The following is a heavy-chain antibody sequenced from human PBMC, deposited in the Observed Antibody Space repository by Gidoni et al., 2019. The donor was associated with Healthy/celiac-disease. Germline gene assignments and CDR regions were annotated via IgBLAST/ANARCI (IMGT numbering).Heavy chain of an antibody. D-gene: IGHD2-15*01. CDR2: FIPIFGTA. CDR1: GGTFSSSA. CDR3: ARAEGYCSGGSCYGGYYYYGMDV. Sequence: QVQLVQSGAEVKKPGSSVKVSCKASGGTFSSSAISWVRQAPGQGLEWMGGFIPIFGTANYAQKFQGRVTITADESTRTAYMELSSLRSEDTAVYYCARAEGYCSGGSCYGGYYYYGMDVWGQGTTVTVSS. V-gene: IGHV1-69*01. J-gene: IGHJ6*02.